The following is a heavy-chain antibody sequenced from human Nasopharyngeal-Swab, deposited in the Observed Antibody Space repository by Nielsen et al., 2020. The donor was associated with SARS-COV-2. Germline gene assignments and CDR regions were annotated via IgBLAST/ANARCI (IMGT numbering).Heavy chain of an antibody. CDR2: IIPIYGTT. CDR3: ARESLPSYYDDSRGYAGYAFDI. V-gene: IGHV1-69*13. CDR1: GVTFNNNA. J-gene: IGHJ3*02. Sequence: SVKVSCKASGVTFNNNAISWVRQAPGQGLEWMGGIIPIYGTTNRAQKFQGRLTITADDTTNTAYMELSSLRSEDTAAYYCARESLPSYYDDSRGYAGYAFDIWGQGTMVTVSS. D-gene: IGHD3-22*01.